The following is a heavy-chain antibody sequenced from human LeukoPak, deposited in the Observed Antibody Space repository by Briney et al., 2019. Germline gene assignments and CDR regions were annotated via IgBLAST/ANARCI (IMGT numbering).Heavy chain of an antibody. CDR1: GYSFSNTW. CDR2: IYPGDYQT. J-gene: IGHJ4*02. CDR3: ARLSAGSHFHLDS. D-gene: IGHD1-26*01. Sequence: GEPLKFSCKASGYSFSNTWIGWVRQLPGKGLEWIGIIYPGDYQTRYSPSFQGQITISADKSNSTAYLQWSSLKCSTIAMYYCARLSAGSHFHLDSWGQGTLVTVSS. V-gene: IGHV5-51*01.